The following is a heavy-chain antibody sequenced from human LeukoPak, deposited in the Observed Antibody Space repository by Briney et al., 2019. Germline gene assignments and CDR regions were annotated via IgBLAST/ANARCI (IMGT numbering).Heavy chain of an antibody. J-gene: IGHJ4*02. CDR1: GFTFSSYG. V-gene: IGHV3-30*18. Sequence: GGSLRLSCAASGFTFSSYGMHWVRQAPGKGLEWVAVISYDGSNKYYADSVKGRFTISRDNSKNTLYLQMNSLRAEDTAVYYCAKETYGDQIFDYWGQGTLVTVSS. D-gene: IGHD4-17*01. CDR3: AKETYGDQIFDY. CDR2: ISYDGSNK.